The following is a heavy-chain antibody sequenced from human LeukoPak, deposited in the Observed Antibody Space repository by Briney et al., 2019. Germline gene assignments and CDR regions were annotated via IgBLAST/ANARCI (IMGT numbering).Heavy chain of an antibody. J-gene: IGHJ4*02. CDR1: GYSFTSYY. V-gene: IGHV1-46*01. CDR3: ARDPPNGYSSSSYFDY. Sequence: GASVKVSCKTSGYSFTSYYMHWVRQAPGQGLEWMGVINPSGGSTRNAQKFQGRVTMTRDTSTSTVYMELSSLRSEDTAVYYCARDPPNGYSSSSYFDYWGQGTLVTVSS. CDR2: INPSGGST. D-gene: IGHD6-6*01.